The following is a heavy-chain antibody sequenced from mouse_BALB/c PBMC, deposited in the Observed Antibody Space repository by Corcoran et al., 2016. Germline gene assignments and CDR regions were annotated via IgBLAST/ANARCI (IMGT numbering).Heavy chain of an antibody. V-gene: IGHV9-3-1*01. CDR2: INTYTGEP. D-gene: IGHD2-10*01. Sequence: QIQLVQSGPELKKPGETVKISCKASGYTFTNYGMNWVKQAPGKGLKWMGWINTYTGEPTYADDFKGRFAFSLETSASTAYLQINNLKNEDTATYFCARTYPVSYAMDYWGQGTSVTVSS. J-gene: IGHJ4*01. CDR3: ARTYPVSYAMDY. CDR1: GYTFTNYG.